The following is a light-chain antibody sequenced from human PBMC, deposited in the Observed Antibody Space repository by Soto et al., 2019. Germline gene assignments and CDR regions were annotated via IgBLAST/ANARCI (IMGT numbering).Light chain of an antibody. V-gene: IGLV1-40*01. Sequence: QSVLTQPPSVSGAPGQRVTISCTGSSSNIGAGYDVHWYQQLPGTAPKLLICGNSNRPSGVPDRFSGSKSGTSASLAITGLRAEDEADYYCQSYDSSLSVVVFGGGTKLTVL. CDR1: SSNIGAGYD. CDR2: GNS. CDR3: QSYDSSLSVVV. J-gene: IGLJ2*01.